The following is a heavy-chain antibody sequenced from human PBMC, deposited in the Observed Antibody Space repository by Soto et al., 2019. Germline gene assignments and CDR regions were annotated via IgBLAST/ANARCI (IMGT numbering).Heavy chain of an antibody. D-gene: IGHD6-6*01. Sequence: ASVKVSCKTSGYTFTGYYLNWVRQAPGRGLEWVGWINPKTGDTNNAQKFQGGVTMTTDTSISTGYMELSGLKSDDTAVYYCVTGDHLVRWGQGTRVTVSS. CDR3: VTGDHLVR. CDR1: GYTFTGYY. CDR2: INPKTGDT. J-gene: IGHJ4*02. V-gene: IGHV1-2*02.